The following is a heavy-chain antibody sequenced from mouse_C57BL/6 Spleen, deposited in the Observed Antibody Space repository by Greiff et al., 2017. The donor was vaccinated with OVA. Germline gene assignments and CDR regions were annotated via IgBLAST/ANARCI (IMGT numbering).Heavy chain of an antibody. CDR1: GFSFNTYA. CDR2: IRSKSNNYAT. J-gene: IGHJ1*03. D-gene: IGHD4-1*01. V-gene: IGHV10-1*01. CDR3: VRHDWDDWWYFDV. Sequence: EVMLVESGGGLVQPKGSLKLSCAASGFSFNTYAMNWVRQAPGKGLEWVARIRSKSNNYATYYADSVKDRFTISRDDSESMLYLQMNNLKTEDTAMYYCVRHDWDDWWYFDVWGTGTTVTVSS.